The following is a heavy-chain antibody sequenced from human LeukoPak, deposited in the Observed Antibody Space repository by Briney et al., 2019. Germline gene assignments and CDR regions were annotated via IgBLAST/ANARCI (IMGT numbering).Heavy chain of an antibody. Sequence: GESLKISCKGSGSRFTSYWIGWVRQLPGKGLEWMGIIYPGDSDTRYSPSFQGQVTISADKSISTAYLQWSSLKASDTAMYYCARLRSSTEIWFDPWGQGTLVTVSS. V-gene: IGHV5-51*01. D-gene: IGHD2-2*01. CDR3: ARLRSSTEIWFDP. J-gene: IGHJ5*02. CDR2: IYPGDSDT. CDR1: GSRFTSYW.